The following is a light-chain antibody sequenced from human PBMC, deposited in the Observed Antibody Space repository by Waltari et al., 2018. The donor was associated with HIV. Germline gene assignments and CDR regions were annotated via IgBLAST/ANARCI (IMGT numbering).Light chain of an antibody. Sequence: SVLTQPPSVSGAPGQRVTISCPGTSSKIGAGYDVPWYQQLPGIAPKHLIYGDSNRPSGVPDRFSGSKSGTSASLAITGLQAEDEADYYCQSYDSSLSGFWVFGGGTKLTVL. V-gene: IGLV1-40*01. CDR2: GDS. J-gene: IGLJ3*02. CDR1: SSKIGAGYD. CDR3: QSYDSSLSGFWV.